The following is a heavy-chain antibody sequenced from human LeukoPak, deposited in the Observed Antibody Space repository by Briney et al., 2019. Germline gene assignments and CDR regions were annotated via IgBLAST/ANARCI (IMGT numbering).Heavy chain of an antibody. Sequence: ASVKVSCKASGYTFTSNGISWMRQAPGQGLERMGWISGYNGNTNYAQKFQGRVTMTTDTSTTTAYMELRSLRYDDTAVYYCARNAAASHDYWGQGTLVTVSS. CDR1: GYTFTSNG. J-gene: IGHJ4*02. CDR3: ARNAAASHDY. CDR2: ISGYNGNT. V-gene: IGHV1-18*01. D-gene: IGHD6-13*01.